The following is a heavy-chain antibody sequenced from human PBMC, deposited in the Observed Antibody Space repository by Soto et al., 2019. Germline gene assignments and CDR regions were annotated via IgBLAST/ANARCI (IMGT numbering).Heavy chain of an antibody. CDR1: GGTFSSYT. V-gene: IGHV1-69*02. CDR3: ARQRRNTINWFDP. Sequence: QVQLVQSGAEVKKPGSSVKVSCKASGGTFSSYTISWVRQAPGQGLEWMGRIIPILGIANYAQKFQGRVTITADKSTSTAYMEQSSLRSEDTAVYYGARQRRNTINWFDPLGQGTLVTVAS. J-gene: IGHJ5*02. CDR2: IIPILGIA.